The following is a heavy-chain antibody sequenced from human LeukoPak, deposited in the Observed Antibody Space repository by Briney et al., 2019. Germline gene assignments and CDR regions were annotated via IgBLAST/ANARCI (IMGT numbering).Heavy chain of an antibody. D-gene: IGHD3-22*01. J-gene: IGHJ4*02. Sequence: SETLSLTCTVSGGSISSGGYYWSWIRQHPGKGLEWIGYIYYSGSTYYNPSLKGRVTISVDRSKSQFSLKLSSVTAADTAVYYCARSHYDSSGPPIFGLGVDYWGQGTLVTVSS. CDR1: GGSISSGGYY. V-gene: IGHV4-31*03. CDR3: ARSHYDSSGPPIFGLGVDY. CDR2: IYYSGST.